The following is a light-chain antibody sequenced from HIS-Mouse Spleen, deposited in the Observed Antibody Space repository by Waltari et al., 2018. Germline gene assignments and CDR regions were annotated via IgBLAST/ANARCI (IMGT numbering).Light chain of an antibody. Sequence: QSVLPQPPSASGTPGQRVTIPCSGSSSNIGSTYVSWYQQSPGTAPKLLIYRNKQRPSGVPDRFSGSKSGTSASLAISGLRSEDEADYYCAAWDDSLSGPVFGGGTKLTVL. V-gene: IGLV1-47*01. CDR3: AAWDDSLSGPV. CDR2: RNK. J-gene: IGLJ3*02. CDR1: SSNIGSTY.